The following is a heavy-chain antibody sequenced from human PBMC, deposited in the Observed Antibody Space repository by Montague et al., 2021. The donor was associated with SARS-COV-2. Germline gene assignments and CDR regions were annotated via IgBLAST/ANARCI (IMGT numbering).Heavy chain of an antibody. CDR2: IYYSGST. Sequence: SETLSLTCTVSGGSVSSYYWSWIRQSPGKGLQWLGYIYYSGSTDYNPSLKSRVTMSVDTSKNQLSLRLNSVTTADTAVYFCARAGGFYDYWSGYSSSACCFDPWGQGILVTVSS. D-gene: IGHD3-3*01. CDR1: GGSVSSYY. CDR3: ARAGGFYDYWSGYSSSACCFDP. V-gene: IGHV4-59*02. J-gene: IGHJ5*02.